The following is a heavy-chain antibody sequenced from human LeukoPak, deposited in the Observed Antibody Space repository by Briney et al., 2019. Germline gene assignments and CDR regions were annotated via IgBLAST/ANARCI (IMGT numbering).Heavy chain of an antibody. CDR1: GYTFTGYY. J-gene: IGHJ4*02. V-gene: IGHV1-2*02. CDR2: INPNSGGT. Sequence: ASVKVSCKASGYTFTGYYMRWVRQAAGQGLEWMGWINPNSGGTNYAQKFQGRVTMTRDTSISTAYMELSRLRSDDTAVYYCARGEYSSALLDYWGQGTLVTVSP. D-gene: IGHD6-19*01. CDR3: ARGEYSSALLDY.